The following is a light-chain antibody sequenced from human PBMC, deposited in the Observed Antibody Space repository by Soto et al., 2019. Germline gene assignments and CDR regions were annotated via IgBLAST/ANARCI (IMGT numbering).Light chain of an antibody. V-gene: IGKV1-5*01. CDR3: QQYNSYSRT. Sequence: DIQMTQSPSTLSASVGDRVTITCRASQSISSWLAWYQQKPGKAPNLLIYDASSLESGVPSRFSGSGYGTEFAFTICSLQPDDFATYYCQQYNSYSRTFGQGTKVDIK. CDR1: QSISSW. J-gene: IGKJ1*01. CDR2: DAS.